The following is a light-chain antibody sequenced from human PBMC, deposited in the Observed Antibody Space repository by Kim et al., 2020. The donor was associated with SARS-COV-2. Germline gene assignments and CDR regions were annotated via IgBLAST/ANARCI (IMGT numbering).Light chain of an antibody. Sequence: SYELTQPPSVSVSPGQTASITCSGDKLGDKYACWYQQKPGQSPVLVIYQDSKRPSGIPERFSGSNSGNTATLTISGTPAMDEADYYCQAWARSTAWVFGG. CDR1: KLGDKY. V-gene: IGLV3-1*01. J-gene: IGLJ3*02. CDR2: QDS. CDR3: QAWARSTAWV.